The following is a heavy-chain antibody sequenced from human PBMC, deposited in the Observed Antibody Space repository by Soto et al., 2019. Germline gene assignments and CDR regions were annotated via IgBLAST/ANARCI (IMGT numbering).Heavy chain of an antibody. J-gene: IGHJ4*01. CDR3: ANDSGTSYGVINDPFDY. CDR2: VSHDGSQR. D-gene: IGHD3-3*01. V-gene: IGHV3-30-3*02. Sequence: PGGSLRLSCAASGFTFSSYTMHWVRQAPGKGLEWVAVVSHDGSQRYAADSVKGRFTASRDNSKSTLFLQMDSLRGEDTALYYCANDSGTSYGVINDPFDYWGHGTLVTVSS. CDR1: GFTFSSYT.